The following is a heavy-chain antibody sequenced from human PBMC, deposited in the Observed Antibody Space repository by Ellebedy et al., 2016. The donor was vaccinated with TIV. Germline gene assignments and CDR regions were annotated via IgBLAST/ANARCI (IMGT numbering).Heavy chain of an antibody. D-gene: IGHD6-19*01. Sequence: ASVKVSCKASGGTFGNYAISWVRQAPGQGLEWIGGIIAIFHTTKYAQKFQGRVTITADQLTTTSYMELTGLRSEDTAVYYCARHIGYSNGPSEYWGQGSLVTVSS. CDR2: IIAIFHTT. CDR3: ARHIGYSNGPSEY. CDR1: GGTFGNYA. J-gene: IGHJ4*02. V-gene: IGHV1-69*13.